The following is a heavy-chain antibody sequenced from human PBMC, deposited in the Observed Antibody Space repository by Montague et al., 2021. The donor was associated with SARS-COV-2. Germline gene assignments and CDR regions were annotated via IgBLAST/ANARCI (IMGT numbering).Heavy chain of an antibody. CDR1: GYSISSGYY. Sequence: SETLSLTCTVSGYSISSGYYWGLIRQPPGKGQEWIWSIYHSGSTYYNPPLKSRVTISVDTSKNQFSLKLSSVTAADTAVYYCARERRYCSGGSCYSGWFDPWGQGTLVTVSS. V-gene: IGHV4-38-2*02. CDR2: IYHSGST. D-gene: IGHD2-15*01. CDR3: ARERRYCSGGSCYSGWFDP. J-gene: IGHJ5*02.